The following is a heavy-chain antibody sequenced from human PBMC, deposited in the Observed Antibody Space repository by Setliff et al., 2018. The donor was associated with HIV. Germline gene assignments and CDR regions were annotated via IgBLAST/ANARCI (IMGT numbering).Heavy chain of an antibody. CDR1: GGSISSSSYY. CDR2: IYYNGST. V-gene: IGHV4-39*01. Sequence: KPSETLSLTCTVSGGSISSSSYYWGWIRQPPGKGLEWIGNIYYNGSTYSTPSLKSRVTISVDTSKNQFSLKLSSVTAADPAMYYCARRGGLVRGVITYYYMDVWGIGTTVTV. J-gene: IGHJ6*03. D-gene: IGHD3-10*01. CDR3: ARRGGLVRGVITYYYMDV.